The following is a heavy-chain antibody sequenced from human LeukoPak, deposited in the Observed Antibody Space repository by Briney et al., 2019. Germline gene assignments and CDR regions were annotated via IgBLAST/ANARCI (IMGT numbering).Heavy chain of an antibody. V-gene: IGHV3-23*01. CDR3: AKLTYYYDSSGSGYYFDY. CDR2: ISGSGGST. CDR1: GFTCGSYA. Sequence: GGSLRLSCAASGFTCGSYAMSWVRQAPGKGLEWVSAISGSGGSTYYADSVKGRFTISRHNSKNTLYLLMNSLRAEDTAVYYCAKLTYYYDSSGSGYYFDYWGQGTLVTVSS. J-gene: IGHJ4*02. D-gene: IGHD3-22*01.